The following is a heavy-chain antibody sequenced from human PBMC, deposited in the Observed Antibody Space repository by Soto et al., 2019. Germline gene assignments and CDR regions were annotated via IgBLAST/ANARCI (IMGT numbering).Heavy chain of an antibody. CDR1: GFTFSSYG. Sequence: PGGSLRLSCAASGFTFSSYGMHWVRQAPGKGLEWVAVISYDGSNKYYADPVKGRFTISRDNSKNTLYLQMNSLRAEDTAVYYCAKPILKGYCSGGSCYSLDYWGQGTLVTVSS. V-gene: IGHV3-30*18. D-gene: IGHD2-15*01. CDR3: AKPILKGYCSGGSCYSLDY. J-gene: IGHJ4*02. CDR2: ISYDGSNK.